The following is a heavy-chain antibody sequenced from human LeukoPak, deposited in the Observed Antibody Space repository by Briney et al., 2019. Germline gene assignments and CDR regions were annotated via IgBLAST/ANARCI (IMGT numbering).Heavy chain of an antibody. CDR3: TRKGSQWDFLVDY. J-gene: IGHJ4*02. CDR2: ISSSGSTI. D-gene: IGHD2/OR15-2a*01. V-gene: IGHV3-48*03. CDR1: GFTFSSYE. Sequence: GGSLRLSCAASGFTFSSYEMNWVRQAPGKGLEWVSYISSSGSTIYYADSVKGRFTISRDNSENSLYLQMDSLTAEDTAVYYCTRKGSQWDFLVDYWGQGTRVAVSP.